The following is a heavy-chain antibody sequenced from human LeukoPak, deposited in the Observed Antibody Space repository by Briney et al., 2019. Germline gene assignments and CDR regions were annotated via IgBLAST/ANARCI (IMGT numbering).Heavy chain of an antibody. J-gene: IGHJ5*02. CDR1: GFTFSSYA. Sequence: GGSLRLSCEASGFTFSSYAMHWVRQAPGKGLEWVTFIRYDGINKYYADSVKGRFTISRDNSKNTLYLQMNSLRTEDTAVYYCATGRGFDPWGQGTLVTVSS. CDR3: ATGRGFDP. CDR2: IRYDGINK. V-gene: IGHV3-30*02.